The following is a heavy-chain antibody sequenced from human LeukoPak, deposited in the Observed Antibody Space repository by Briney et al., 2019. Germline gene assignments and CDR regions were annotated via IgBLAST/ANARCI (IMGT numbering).Heavy chain of an antibody. CDR2: IYYSGST. Sequence: SETLSLTCTVSGGSISSYYWSWIRQPPGKGLEWIGYIYYSGSTNYNPSLKSRVTISVDTSKNQFSLKLSSVTAADTAVYYCAKVLEALFDPWGQGTLVTVSS. V-gene: IGHV4-59*08. D-gene: IGHD1-1*01. CDR3: AKVLEALFDP. CDR1: GGSISSYY. J-gene: IGHJ5*02.